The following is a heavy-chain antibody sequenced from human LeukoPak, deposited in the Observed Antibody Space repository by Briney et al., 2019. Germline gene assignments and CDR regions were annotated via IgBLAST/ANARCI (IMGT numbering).Heavy chain of an antibody. J-gene: IGHJ4*02. D-gene: IGHD2-15*01. Sequence: GGSLRLSCAASGFTFSSYAMSWVRQAPGKGLEWVSAISGSGGSTYYADSVKGRFTISRDNSKNTLYLQMNSLRAEGTAVYYCASQIVVVAATRGHNFDYWGQGTLVTVSS. CDR3: ASQIVVVAATRGHNFDY. CDR2: ISGSGGST. V-gene: IGHV3-23*01. CDR1: GFTFSSYA.